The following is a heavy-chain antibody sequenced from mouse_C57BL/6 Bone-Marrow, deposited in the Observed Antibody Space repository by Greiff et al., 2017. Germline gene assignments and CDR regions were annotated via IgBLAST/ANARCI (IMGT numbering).Heavy chain of an antibody. V-gene: IGHV1-15*01. D-gene: IGHD1-1*01. CDR1: GFTFTDYE. J-gene: IGHJ2*01. CDR3: TKEVTTVVATGD. Sequence: QVQLQQSGAELVRPGASVTLSCKASGFTFTDYEMHWVKQTPVHGLEWIGAIDPATGGTAYIQKFKGKAILTADKSSSTAYMELRSLTSEDSAVYCGTKEVTTVVATGDWGQGTTLTV. CDR2: IDPATGGT.